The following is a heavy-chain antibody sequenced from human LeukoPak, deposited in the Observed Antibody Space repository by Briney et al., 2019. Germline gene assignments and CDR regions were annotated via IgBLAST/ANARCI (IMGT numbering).Heavy chain of an antibody. CDR3: ARVVTGYYAAGYFDY. CDR1: GYTFTGYY. D-gene: IGHD3-9*01. CDR2: INPNSGGT. V-gene: IGHV1-2*02. Sequence: ASVKVSCKASGYTFTGYYMHWVRQAPGQGLEWMGWINPNSGGTNYAQKFQGRVTMTRDTSISTAYMELSRLRSDDTAVYYCARVVTGYYAAGYFDYWGQGTLVTVSS. J-gene: IGHJ4*01.